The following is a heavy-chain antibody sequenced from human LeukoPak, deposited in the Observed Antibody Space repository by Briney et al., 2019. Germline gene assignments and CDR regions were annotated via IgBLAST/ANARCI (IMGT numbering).Heavy chain of an antibody. CDR3: ASRRADFWSGYYNPPDAFDI. D-gene: IGHD3-3*01. CDR1: GYTFTSYD. Sequence: ASVKVSCKASGYTFTSYDINWVRQATGQGLEWMGWVNPNSGNTGYAQKFQGRVTMTRNTSISTAYMELSSLRSEDTAVYYCASRRADFWSGYYNPPDAFDIWGQGTMVTVSS. CDR2: VNPNSGNT. V-gene: IGHV1-8*01. J-gene: IGHJ3*02.